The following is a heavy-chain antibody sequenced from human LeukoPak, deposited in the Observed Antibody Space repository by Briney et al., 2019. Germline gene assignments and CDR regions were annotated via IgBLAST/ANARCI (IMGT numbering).Heavy chain of an antibody. Sequence: SETLSLTCTVSGGSISSYYWSWIRQPPGKGLEWIGYIYYSGSTNYNPSLKSRVTISVDTSKNQFSLKLSSVTAADTAVYYCARDPELSGWTPFFDYWGQGTLVTVSS. CDR1: GGSISSYY. CDR3: ARDPELSGWTPFFDY. V-gene: IGHV4-59*12. D-gene: IGHD6-19*01. J-gene: IGHJ4*02. CDR2: IYYSGST.